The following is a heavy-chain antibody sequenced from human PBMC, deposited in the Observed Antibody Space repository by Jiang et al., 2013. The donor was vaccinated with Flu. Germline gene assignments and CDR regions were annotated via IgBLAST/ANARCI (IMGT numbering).Heavy chain of an antibody. Sequence: PGLVKPSETLSLTCTVSGGSISSYSWSWIRQPAGKGLEWIGRISTSGSSNYKPSLKSRVTMSVDTSKNHFSLNLSSVTAADTAVYYCARDTVRYFDYWGQGTLVTVSS. CDR3: ARDTVRYFDY. CDR2: ISTSGSS. D-gene: IGHD4-11*01. V-gene: IGHV4-4*07. CDR1: GGSISSYS. J-gene: IGHJ4*02.